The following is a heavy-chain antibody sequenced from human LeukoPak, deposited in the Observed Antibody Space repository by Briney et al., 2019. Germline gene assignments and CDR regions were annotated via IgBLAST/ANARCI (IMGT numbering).Heavy chain of an antibody. D-gene: IGHD4-17*01. J-gene: IGHJ6*02. CDR3: ARGRSLYGEPYYYYGMDV. V-gene: IGHV4-59*08. CDR1: GGSISSYY. Sequence: SETLSLTCTVSGGSISSYYWSWIRQPPGKGLEWIGYIYYSGSTYYNPSLKSRVTTSVDTSKNQFSLKLSSVTAADTAVYYCARGRSLYGEPYYYYGMDVWAKGPRSPSP. CDR2: IYYSGST.